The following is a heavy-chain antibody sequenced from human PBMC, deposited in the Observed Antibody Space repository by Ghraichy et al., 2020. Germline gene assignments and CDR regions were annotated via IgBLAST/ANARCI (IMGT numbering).Heavy chain of an antibody. J-gene: IGHJ6*02. V-gene: IGHV3-21*01. Sequence: LSLTCAASGFSFSSYSMNWVRQAPGKGLEWVSYISISSSYIYYADSVRGRFTISRDNAKNSLYLQMNNLRAEDTAVYHCARAVGYYHYGMDVWGQGTTVTVSS. CDR2: ISISSSYI. CDR3: ARAVGYYHYGMDV. D-gene: IGHD4-23*01. CDR1: GFSFSSYS.